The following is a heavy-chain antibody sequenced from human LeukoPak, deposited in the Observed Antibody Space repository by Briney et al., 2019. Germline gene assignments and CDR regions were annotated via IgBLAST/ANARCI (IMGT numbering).Heavy chain of an antibody. D-gene: IGHD5-18*01. J-gene: IGHJ3*02. CDR2: ISAYNGNT. CDR1: GYTFTSYG. CDR3: ARDGKYSYGKDDAFDI. Sequence: VASVKVSCKASGYTFTSYGISWVRQAPGQGLEWMGWISAYNGNTNYAQKLQGRVTMTTDTSTSTAYMELRSLRSDDTAVYYCARDGKYSYGKDDAFDIWGQGTMATVSS. V-gene: IGHV1-18*01.